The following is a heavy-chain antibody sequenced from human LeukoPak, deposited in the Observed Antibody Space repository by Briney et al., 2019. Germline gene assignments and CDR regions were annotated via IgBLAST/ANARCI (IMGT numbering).Heavy chain of an antibody. CDR3: ARVTLPGRDGYNGGGYYFDY. CDR1: GGSISSGGYY. D-gene: IGHD5-24*01. Sequence: SETLSLTCTVSGGSISSGGYYWSWIRQHPGKGLEWIGYIYYGGSTYYNPSLKSRVSISVDTSKNHFSLKLSSVTAADTAVYYCARVTLPGRDGYNGGGYYFDYWGQGTLVTVSS. V-gene: IGHV4-31*03. CDR2: IYYGGST. J-gene: IGHJ4*02.